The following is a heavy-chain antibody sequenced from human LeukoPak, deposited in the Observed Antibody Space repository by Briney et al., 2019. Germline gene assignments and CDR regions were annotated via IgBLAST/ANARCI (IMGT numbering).Heavy chain of an antibody. J-gene: IGHJ4*02. Sequence: QTGGSLRLSCAASGFTFSSYSMNWVRQAPGKGLEWVSYISSSGSTIYYADSVKGRFTISRDNAKNSLYLQMNSLRAEDTAVYYCARRSGGANYDWGQGTLVTVSS. CDR1: GFTFSSYS. D-gene: IGHD3-10*01. CDR3: ARRSGGANYD. V-gene: IGHV3-48*04. CDR2: ISSSGSTI.